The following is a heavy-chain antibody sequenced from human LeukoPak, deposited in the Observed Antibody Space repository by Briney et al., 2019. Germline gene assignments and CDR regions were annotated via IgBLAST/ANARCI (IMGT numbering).Heavy chain of an antibody. V-gene: IGHV1-24*01. J-gene: IGHJ4*02. Sequence: ASVKVSCKVSGYTLTELSMHWVRQAPGKGLEWMGGFDPEDGETIYAQKFQGRVTITADESTSTAYMELSSLRSEDTAVYYCAGGLWYDSSGYYFDYWGQGTLVTVSS. CDR2: FDPEDGET. CDR3: AGGLWYDSSGYYFDY. CDR1: GYTLTELS. D-gene: IGHD3-22*01.